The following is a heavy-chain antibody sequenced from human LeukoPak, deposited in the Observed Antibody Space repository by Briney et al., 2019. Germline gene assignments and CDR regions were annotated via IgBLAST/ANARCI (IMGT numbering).Heavy chain of an antibody. D-gene: IGHD2-2*01. J-gene: IGHJ3*01. CDR2: ISSSSSYT. CDR3: ARCTASCYANAFDV. Sequence: GGSLRLSCAASGFTFSDYYMSWIRQAPGKGLEWVSYISSSSSYTNYADSVKGRFTICRDNSKNMLYLQMNSLRPDDTAVYYCARCTASCYANAFDVWGQGTLLTVSS. CDR1: GFTFSDYY. V-gene: IGHV3-11*03.